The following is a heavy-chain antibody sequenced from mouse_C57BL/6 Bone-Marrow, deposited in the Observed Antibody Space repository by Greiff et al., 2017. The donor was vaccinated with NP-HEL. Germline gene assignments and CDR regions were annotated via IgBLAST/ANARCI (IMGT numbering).Heavy chain of an antibody. CDR3: ARDNYYGRGFGG. D-gene: IGHD1-1*01. J-gene: IGHJ1*03. CDR1: GFTFSSYA. V-gene: IGHV5-4*01. CDR2: ISDGGSYT. Sequence: EVQLVESGGGLVKPGGSLKLSCAASGFTFSSYAMSWVRQTPEKRLEWVATISDGGSYTYYPDNVKGRFTISRDNAKNNLYLQMSHLKSEDTAMYYCARDNYYGRGFGGWGTGTTVTVAT.